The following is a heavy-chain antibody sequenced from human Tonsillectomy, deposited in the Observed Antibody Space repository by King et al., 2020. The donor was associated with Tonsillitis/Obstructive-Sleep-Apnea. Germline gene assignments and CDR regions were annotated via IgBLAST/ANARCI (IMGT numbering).Heavy chain of an antibody. CDR3: ARDPQLEADYYYYYYMDV. CDR1: GFTFISYG. D-gene: IGHD1-1*01. V-gene: IGHV3-33*01. J-gene: IGHJ6*03. CDR2: IGIVGVKN. Sequence: VQLVQSGGGGVRPGRSLRLSFEASGFTFISYGMHWAPQAPARGLEGVPIIGIVGVKNNYADPVRGRFTISRDNSNNTLYLQMNSLRAEDTAVYYCARDPQLEADYYYYYYMDVWGKGTTVTVSS.